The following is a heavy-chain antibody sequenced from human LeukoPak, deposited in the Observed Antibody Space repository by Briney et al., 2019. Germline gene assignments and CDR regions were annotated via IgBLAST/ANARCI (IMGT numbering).Heavy chain of an antibody. CDR3: ARESRDTAWSLDL. CDR1: GYTFTAYY. CDR2: INPNSGGT. D-gene: IGHD1-1*01. Sequence: ASVKVSCKASGYTFTAYYMHWVRQAPGQGLELMGWINPNSGGTNYAQKFQGRVTMTRDTSISTAYMELSGLISDDTAVYYCARESRDTAWSLDLWGQGTLVTVSS. J-gene: IGHJ4*02. V-gene: IGHV1-2*02.